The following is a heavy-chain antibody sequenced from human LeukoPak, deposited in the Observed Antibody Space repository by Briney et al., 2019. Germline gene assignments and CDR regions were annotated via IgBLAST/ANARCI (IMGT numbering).Heavy chain of an antibody. Sequence: ASVKVSCKASGYIFTNYGISGVRQAPGQGLEWMGWISGYSGNTNYAQSLQGRVTMTTDTSSSTAYMELRSLRSDDTAVYYCARDAEYRSGWFDYWGQGTLVTVSS. J-gene: IGHJ4*02. CDR2: ISGYSGNT. V-gene: IGHV1-18*01. CDR1: GYIFTNYG. D-gene: IGHD6-19*01. CDR3: ARDAEYRSGWFDY.